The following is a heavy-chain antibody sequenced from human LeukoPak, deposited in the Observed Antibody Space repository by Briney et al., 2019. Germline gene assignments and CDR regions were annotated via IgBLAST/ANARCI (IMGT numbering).Heavy chain of an antibody. CDR3: ARSIAVAGTGRVVGFDY. D-gene: IGHD6-19*01. J-gene: IGHJ4*02. CDR1: GYTFTSYA. V-gene: IGHV7-4-1*02. CDR2: INTNIGNP. Sequence: ASVKVSCKASGYTFTSYAMNWVRQAPGQGLEWMGWINTNIGNPTYAQGFTGRFVFSLDTSVSTAYLQISSLKAEDTAVYYCARSIAVAGTGRVVGFDYWGQGTLVTVSS.